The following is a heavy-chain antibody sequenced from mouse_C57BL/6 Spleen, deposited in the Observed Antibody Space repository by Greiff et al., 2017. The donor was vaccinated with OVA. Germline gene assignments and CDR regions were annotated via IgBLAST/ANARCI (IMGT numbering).Heavy chain of an antibody. V-gene: IGHV2-2*01. D-gene: IGHD2-14*01. CDR2: IWSGGST. CDR3: ARRGRPVRQGPYAMDY. CDR1: GFSLTSYG. J-gene: IGHJ4*01. Sequence: QVQLQQSGPGLVQPSQSLSITCTVSGFSLTSYGVHWVRQSPGKGLEWLGVIWSGGSTDYNAAFISRLSISKDNSKSQVFFKMNSLQADDTAIYYCARRGRPVRQGPYAMDYWGQGTSVTVSS.